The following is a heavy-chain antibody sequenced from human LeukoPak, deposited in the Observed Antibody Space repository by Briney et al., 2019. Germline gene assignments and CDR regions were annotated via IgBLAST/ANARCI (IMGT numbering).Heavy chain of an antibody. CDR1: GFTFWSHG. V-gene: IGHV3-48*01. Sequence: PGGSLRLSCVASGFTFWSHGMIWVRQAPGKGLEWLSYISPRSETKNYADSVKDRFTISRDDGENSVSLHMNSLRLEDTAVYYCARVRGPTVNTMYYDLWGRGTLVTVSS. CDR3: ARVRGPTVNTMYYDL. J-gene: IGHJ4*02. CDR2: ISPRSETK. D-gene: IGHD4-11*01.